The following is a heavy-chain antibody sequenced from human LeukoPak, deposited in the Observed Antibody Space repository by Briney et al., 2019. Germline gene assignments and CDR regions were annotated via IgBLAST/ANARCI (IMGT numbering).Heavy chain of an antibody. D-gene: IGHD2-15*01. V-gene: IGHV4-59*01. Sequence: PSETLSLTCTVSGGSISGYYWSWIRQPPGKGLEWIGYIYYSGSTNYNPSLKSRVTISVDKSKNKFSLKLSSVCAADTAVYDWAREVVVVAAPNVEIGWFDPWGQGTLVTVSS. CDR2: IYYSGST. CDR3: AREVVVVAAPNVEIGWFDP. J-gene: IGHJ5*02. CDR1: GGSISGYY.